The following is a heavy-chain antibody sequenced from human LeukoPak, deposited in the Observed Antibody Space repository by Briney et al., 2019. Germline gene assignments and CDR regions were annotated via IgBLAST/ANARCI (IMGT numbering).Heavy chain of an antibody. CDR1: GGSISGFY. V-gene: IGHV4-4*09. CDR3: ARHTQYGDYNPLNM. Sequence: PSETLSLTCTVSGGSISGFYWSRLRQPPGNELEWIAYTHISGNSGYNPSLQSRVTISLDTSKNQFSLRLTSVTAADTAVYYCARHTQYGDYNPLNMWGQGTLVTVSA. D-gene: IGHD4-17*01. CDR2: THISGNS. J-gene: IGHJ3*02.